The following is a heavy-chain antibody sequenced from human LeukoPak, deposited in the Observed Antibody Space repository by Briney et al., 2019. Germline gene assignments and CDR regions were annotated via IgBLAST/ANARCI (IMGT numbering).Heavy chain of an antibody. V-gene: IGHV4-39*07. CDR3: ARGQYYYGSGSLYFDY. D-gene: IGHD3-10*01. Sequence: PSETLSLTCTVSGGSISSSSYYWGWIRQPPGKGLEWIGSIHYSGSTNYNPSLKSRVTISVDTSKNQFSLKLSSVTAADTAVYYCARGQYYYGSGSLYFDYWGQGTLVTVSS. CDR1: GGSISSSSYY. CDR2: IHYSGST. J-gene: IGHJ4*02.